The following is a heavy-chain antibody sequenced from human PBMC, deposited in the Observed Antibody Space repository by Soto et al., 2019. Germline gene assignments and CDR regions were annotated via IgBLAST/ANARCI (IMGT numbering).Heavy chain of an antibody. V-gene: IGHV3-7*04. Sequence: GGSVRLSYVGRVVSVCGFRRRWFRQAPETGLQWVATIQEDGTQTYYVDSVKGRFTISRDNAKNSLFLQMHSLRVEDTAVYYCVRDYFGAGPYWGQRTLVTVPS. CDR1: VVSVCGFR. J-gene: IGHJ4*01. CDR3: VRDYFGAGPY. CDR2: IQEDGTQT. D-gene: IGHD3-10*01.